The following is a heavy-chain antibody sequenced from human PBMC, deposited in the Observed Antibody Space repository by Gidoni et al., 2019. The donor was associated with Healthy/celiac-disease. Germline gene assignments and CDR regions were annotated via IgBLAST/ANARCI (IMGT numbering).Heavy chain of an antibody. D-gene: IGHD2-15*01. CDR2: ISSSSSTI. CDR3: ARDPYCSGGSCYSRVYAFDI. Sequence: EVQLVESGGGLVQPGGSLRLSCAASGFPFSSYSMNWVRQAPGKGLEWVSYISSSSSTIYYADAVKGRFTISRDNAKNSLYLQMNSLRDEDTAVYYCARDPYCSGGSCYSRVYAFDIWGQGTMVTVSS. J-gene: IGHJ3*02. CDR1: GFPFSSYS. V-gene: IGHV3-48*02.